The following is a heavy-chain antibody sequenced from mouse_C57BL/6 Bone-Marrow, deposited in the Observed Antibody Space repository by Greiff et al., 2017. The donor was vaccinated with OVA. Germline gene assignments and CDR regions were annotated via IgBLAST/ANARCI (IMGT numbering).Heavy chain of an antibody. CDR3: ARYGTVYYAMDY. CDR1: EYEFPSHD. Sequence: EVQRVESGGGLVQPGESLKLSCESNEYEFPSHDMSWVRKTPEKRLELVAAINSDGGSTYYPDTMERRFIISRDNTEKTLYLQMSSLRSEDTALYYCARYGTVYYAMDYWGQGTSVTVSS. J-gene: IGHJ4*01. V-gene: IGHV5-2*01. D-gene: IGHD1-1*01. CDR2: INSDGGST.